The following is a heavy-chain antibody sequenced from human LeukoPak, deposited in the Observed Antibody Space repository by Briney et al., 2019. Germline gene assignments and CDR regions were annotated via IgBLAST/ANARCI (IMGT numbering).Heavy chain of an antibody. CDR2: TYYRSKWYT. CDR3: VRETWYFGY. Sequence: SQTLSLTCAISGDSVSSDSVAWHWIRQSPSRGLEWLGKTYYRSKWYTDSAPSVKTRISINPDTSKNQFSLQLDSVTPDDTAVYYCVRETWYFGYWGQGTLVTVSS. V-gene: IGHV6-1*01. J-gene: IGHJ4*02. CDR1: GDSVSSDSVA.